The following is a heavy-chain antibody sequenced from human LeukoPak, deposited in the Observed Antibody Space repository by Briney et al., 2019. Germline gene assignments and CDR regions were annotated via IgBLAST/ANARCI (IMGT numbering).Heavy chain of an antibody. CDR1: GYTFTGYY. Sequence: GASVKVSCKASGYTFTGYYMNWVRQAPGQGLEWMGWINPNSGGTNYAQKFQGRVTMTRDTSISTAYMELSRLRSDDTAVYYCARDNGGTAMAYYYYYYMDVWGKGTTVIISS. CDR3: ARDNGGTAMAYYYYYYMDV. V-gene: IGHV1-2*02. J-gene: IGHJ6*03. CDR2: INPNSGGT. D-gene: IGHD5-18*01.